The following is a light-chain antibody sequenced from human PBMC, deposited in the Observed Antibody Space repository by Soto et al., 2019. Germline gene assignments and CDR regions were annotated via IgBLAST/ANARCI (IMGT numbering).Light chain of an antibody. CDR3: SSYTSSTLVV. CDR2: DVG. V-gene: IGLV2-14*01. J-gene: IGLJ2*01. Sequence: QSALTQPASVSGSPGQSITISCTGTSSDVGGYDYISWYQLHPGKAPKLMIYDVGNRPSGISNRFSGSKSGNTASLTISGLQAEDEANYYCSSYTSSTLVVFGGGTKLTVL. CDR1: SSDVGGYDY.